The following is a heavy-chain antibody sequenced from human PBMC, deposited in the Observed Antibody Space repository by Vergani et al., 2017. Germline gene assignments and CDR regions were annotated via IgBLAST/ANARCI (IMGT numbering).Heavy chain of an antibody. V-gene: IGHV3-66*02. CDR3: ASGNYYGSGTYVDP. CDR2: IYSSDET. D-gene: IGHD3-10*01. Sequence: ELQLVESGGGLVQPGGSLRLSCAASGSTVSGNYMTLVRQAPGKGLEWVSHIYSSDETYYADSVKGRVTISRDTSKNTLHLQINNLRVEETAVYYCASGNYYGSGTYVDPWGQGTLVTVSS. CDR1: GSTVSGNY. J-gene: IGHJ5*02.